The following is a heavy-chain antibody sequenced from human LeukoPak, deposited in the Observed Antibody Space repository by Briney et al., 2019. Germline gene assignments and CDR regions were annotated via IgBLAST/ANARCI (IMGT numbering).Heavy chain of an antibody. D-gene: IGHD4-17*01. V-gene: IGHV3-74*01. J-gene: IGHJ2*01. CDR2: ISSDGSST. CDR1: GFTFSNYW. CDR3: ARDKEDYGDYGGLYWYFDL. Sequence: GGSLRLSCAASGFTFSNYWMHWVRQAPGKGLVWVSRISSDGSSTSYADSVKGRFTISRDNAKNTLYLQMNSLRAEDTAVYYCARDKEDYGDYGGLYWYFDLWGRGTLVTVSS.